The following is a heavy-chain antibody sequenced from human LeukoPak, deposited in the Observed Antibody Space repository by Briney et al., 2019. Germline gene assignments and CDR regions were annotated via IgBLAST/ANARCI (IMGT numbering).Heavy chain of an antibody. D-gene: IGHD3-22*01. Sequence: ASVKVSCKASRGTFSSYAISWVRQAPGQGLEWMGRIIPIFGTANYAQKFQGRVTITTDESTSTAYMELSSLRSEDTAVYYCARDVVVVITTSLDAFDIWGQGTMVTVSS. J-gene: IGHJ3*02. CDR3: ARDVVVVITTSLDAFDI. CDR2: IIPIFGTA. V-gene: IGHV1-69*05. CDR1: RGTFSSYA.